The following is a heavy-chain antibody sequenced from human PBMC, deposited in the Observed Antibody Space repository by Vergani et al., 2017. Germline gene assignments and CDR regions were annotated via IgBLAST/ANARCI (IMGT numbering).Heavy chain of an antibody. CDR1: GYSFTSYW. D-gene: IGHD3-9*01. Sequence: EVQLVQSGAEVKKPGESLKISCKGSGYSFTSYWIGWVRQMPGKGLECMGIIYPGDSDTRYSPSFQGTVTISADKSISTAYLQWSSLKASDTAMYYCARRNYDILTGYFFDYWGQGTLVTVSS. J-gene: IGHJ4*02. V-gene: IGHV5-51*01. CDR3: ARRNYDILTGYFFDY. CDR2: IYPGDSDT.